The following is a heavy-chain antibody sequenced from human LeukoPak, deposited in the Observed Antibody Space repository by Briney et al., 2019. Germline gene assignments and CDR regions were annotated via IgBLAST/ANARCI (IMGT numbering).Heavy chain of an antibody. Sequence: SETLSLTCIVSGGTISSSSNYWVWIRQPPGKGLEWVGNIYNSGSTYYNPSLKSRVTISVDTSKNQFSLKLSSVTAADTAVYYCARVAPHLPPHYYYYGMDVWGQGTTVTVSS. CDR1: GGTISSSSNY. CDR3: ARVAPHLPPHYYYYGMDV. V-gene: IGHV4-39*07. J-gene: IGHJ6*02. CDR2: IYNSGST.